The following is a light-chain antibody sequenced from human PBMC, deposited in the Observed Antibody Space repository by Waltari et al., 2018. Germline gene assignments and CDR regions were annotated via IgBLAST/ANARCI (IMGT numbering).Light chain of an antibody. CDR2: EVS. V-gene: IGLV2-14*01. Sequence: QSALTQPASVSGSPGQSITISCSGTSSDIGAYKHVSWYQQHPGKAPKLMIYEVSNRPSGVSNRCSGSKSGNTAPLTISGLQADDESHYYCTSFTSSATWVFGGGTKVTVL. CDR1: SSDIGAYKH. CDR3: TSFTSSATWV. J-gene: IGLJ3*02.